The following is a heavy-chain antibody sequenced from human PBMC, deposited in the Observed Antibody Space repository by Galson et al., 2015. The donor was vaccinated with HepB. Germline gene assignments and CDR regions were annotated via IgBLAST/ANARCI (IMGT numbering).Heavy chain of an antibody. J-gene: IGHJ4*02. Sequence: SLRLSCAASGFTFRSGAMAWVRQAPGKGLECVSTISGGGASTYYADSVKGRFTISRGNSKNTLYLQMNTLRAEDTAVYYCAKTSGNLDWGQGTLVTVSS. CDR3: AKTSGNLD. CDR2: ISGGGAST. CDR1: GFTFRSGA. V-gene: IGHV3-23*01. D-gene: IGHD1-26*01.